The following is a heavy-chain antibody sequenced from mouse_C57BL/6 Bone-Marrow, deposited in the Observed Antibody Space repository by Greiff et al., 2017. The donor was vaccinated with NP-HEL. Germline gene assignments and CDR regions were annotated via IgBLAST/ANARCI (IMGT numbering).Heavy chain of an antibody. D-gene: IGHD1-1*01. J-gene: IGHJ1*03. CDR3: ARKGDYYGSSYWYFDV. Sequence: QVQLKQSGAELVKPGASVKLSCKASGYTFTSYWMHWVKQRPGQGLEWIGMIHPNSGSTNYNEKFKSKATLTVDKSSSTAYMQLSSLTSEDSAVYYCARKGDYYGSSYWYFDVWGTGTTVTVSS. V-gene: IGHV1-64*01. CDR2: IHPNSGST. CDR1: GYTFTSYW.